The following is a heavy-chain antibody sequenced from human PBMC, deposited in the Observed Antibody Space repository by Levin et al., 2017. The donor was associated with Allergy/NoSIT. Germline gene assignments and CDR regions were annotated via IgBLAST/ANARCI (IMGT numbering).Heavy chain of an antibody. Sequence: GESLKISCAASGFTFSNYAMNLVRHAPGKGLEWVSAISDSGAYTYHAHSVKRRFTISRDNSKNTLYLQMNSLRAEDTAVYYCAKGGSTGDTVPNYFDYWGQGTLVTVSS. CDR1: GFTFSNYA. D-gene: IGHD7-27*01. V-gene: IGHV3-23*01. J-gene: IGHJ4*02. CDR2: ISDSGAYT. CDR3: AKGGSTGDTVPNYFDY.